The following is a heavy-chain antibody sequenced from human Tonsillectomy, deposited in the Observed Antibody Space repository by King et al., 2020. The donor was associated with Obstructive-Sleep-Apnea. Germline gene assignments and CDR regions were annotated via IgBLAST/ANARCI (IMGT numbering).Heavy chain of an antibody. CDR3: ARDRVGRDGYNRFDY. V-gene: IGHV4-59*01. Sequence: QLQESGPGLVKPSETLSLTCTVSGGSINRYYWSWIRQTPGKGLEWIGYISYSGSTNYNPPLKSRVTISVEPSKNPFSLKLGPVTAADTAVYYCARDRVGRDGYNRFDYWGQGTLVTVSS. CDR2: ISYSGST. J-gene: IGHJ4*02. CDR1: GGSINRYY. D-gene: IGHD5-24*01.